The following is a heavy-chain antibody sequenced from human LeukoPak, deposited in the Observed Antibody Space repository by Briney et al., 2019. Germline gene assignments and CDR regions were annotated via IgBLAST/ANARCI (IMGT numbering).Heavy chain of an antibody. J-gene: IGHJ4*02. D-gene: IGHD6-19*01. V-gene: IGHV4-59*08. CDR3: ARLKGYSSGWYPSYYFDY. CDR2: IYYSGST. CDR1: GGSISSYY. Sequence: PSETLSLTCTVSGGSISSYYWSWIRQPPGKGLEWIGYIYYSGSTNYNPSLKSRVTISVDTSKNQFSLKLSSVTAADTAAYYCARLKGYSSGWYPSYYFDYWGQGTLVTVSS.